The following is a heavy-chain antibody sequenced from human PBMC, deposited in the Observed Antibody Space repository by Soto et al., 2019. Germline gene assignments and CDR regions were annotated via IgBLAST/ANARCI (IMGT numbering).Heavy chain of an antibody. V-gene: IGHV1-2*04. CDR1: GYTFTGYY. J-gene: IGHJ4*02. CDR2: INPNSGGT. D-gene: IGHD2-15*01. Sequence: GASVKVSCKASGYTFTGYYMHWVRQAPGQGLEWMGWINPNSGGTNYAQKFQGWVTMTRDTSISTAYVELSRLRSDDTAVYYCARERWVAATRFFDYWGQGTLVTVSS. CDR3: ARERWVAATRFFDY.